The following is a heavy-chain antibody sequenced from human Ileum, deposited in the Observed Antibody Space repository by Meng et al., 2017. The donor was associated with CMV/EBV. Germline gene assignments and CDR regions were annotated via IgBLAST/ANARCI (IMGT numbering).Heavy chain of an antibody. J-gene: IGHJ4*02. D-gene: IGHD1-26*01. CDR1: AYSLSRYS. CDR3: ATTYSDADWNFDY. Sequence: QVQPPTSGPGQVTPSETLSLTCTVSAYSLSRYSWHWIRQPAGKGLEWIGRIYTTGNIKYNPSLMSRVTMSLDTSKSQFSLNLRSLTAADTAVYYCATTYSDADWNFDYWGQGTLVTASS. V-gene: IGHV4-4*07. CDR2: IYTTGNI.